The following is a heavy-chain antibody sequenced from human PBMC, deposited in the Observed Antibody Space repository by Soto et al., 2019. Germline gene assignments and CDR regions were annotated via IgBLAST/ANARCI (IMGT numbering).Heavy chain of an antibody. V-gene: IGHV4-34*04. D-gene: IGHD5-18*01. CDR3: ARGYDTALAPIF. CDR1: GGSFSSYH. J-gene: IGHJ4*02. Sequence: PSETLSLTCAVYGGSFSSYHWSWIRQTPGKGLEWIGEINHLTTTNDNPSLKSRAIISLDTPKNQFSLKLSSVTAADTAVYYCARGYDTALAPIFWGQGILVNVSS. CDR2: INHLTTT.